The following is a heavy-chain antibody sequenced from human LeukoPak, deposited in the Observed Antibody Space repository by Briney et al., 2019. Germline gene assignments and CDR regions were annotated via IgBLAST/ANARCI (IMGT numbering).Heavy chain of an antibody. CDR3: ARDYGDYSNDY. CDR2: INPNSGGT. D-gene: IGHD4-17*01. Sequence: ASAKVSCKASGYTFTGCYMHWVRQAPGQGLEWMGWINPNSGGTNYAQKFQGRVTMTRDTSISTAYMELSRLRSDDTAVYYCARDYGDYSNDYWGQGTLVTVSS. J-gene: IGHJ4*02. CDR1: GYTFTGCY. V-gene: IGHV1-2*02.